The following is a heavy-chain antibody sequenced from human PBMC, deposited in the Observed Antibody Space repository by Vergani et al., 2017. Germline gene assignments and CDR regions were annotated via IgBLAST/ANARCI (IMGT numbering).Heavy chain of an antibody. CDR1: GGSISSGGYS. D-gene: IGHD3-3*01. V-gene: IGHV4-30-2*01. CDR3: ARVLDDFWSGYHYWYFDL. J-gene: IGHJ2*01. Sequence: QLQLQESGSGLVKPSQTLSLTCAVSGGSISSGGYSWSWIRQPPGKGLEWIGYIYHSVSTYYNPSLKSRVTISVDRSKNQFSLKLSSVTAADTAVYYCARVLDDFWSGYHYWYFDLWGRGTLVTVSS. CDR2: IYHSVST.